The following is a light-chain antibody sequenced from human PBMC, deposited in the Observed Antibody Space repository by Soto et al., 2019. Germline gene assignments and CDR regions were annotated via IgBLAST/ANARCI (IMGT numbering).Light chain of an antibody. CDR1: QSVHNF. CDR2: GAS. J-gene: IGKJ5*01. Sequence: EKVMKQSPATLAVSQGERATLSCRASQSVHNFLAWYQQKPGQAPRLLIYGASNRAAGIPARFSGSGSGTDFTLTINSLEPEDFAVYYCQQRSNWPPITFGQGTLLEVK. CDR3: QQRSNWPPIT. V-gene: IGKV3-11*01.